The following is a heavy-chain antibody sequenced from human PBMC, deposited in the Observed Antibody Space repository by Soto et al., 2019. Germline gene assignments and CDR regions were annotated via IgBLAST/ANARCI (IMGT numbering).Heavy chain of an antibody. D-gene: IGHD1-1*01. J-gene: IGHJ6*02. CDR3: ARGTEAAFYNYGMDV. CDR1: GGSISGGGYY. CDR2: IYYSGST. Sequence: QVQLQQSGPGLVKPSQTLSLTCTVSGGSISGGGYYWSWIRQHPGKGLEWIGYIYYSGSTYYNPSLKSLVIISLDTSKNQFSLKLSSVTAADTAVYYCARGTEAAFYNYGMDVWGQGTTVTVSS. V-gene: IGHV4-31*01.